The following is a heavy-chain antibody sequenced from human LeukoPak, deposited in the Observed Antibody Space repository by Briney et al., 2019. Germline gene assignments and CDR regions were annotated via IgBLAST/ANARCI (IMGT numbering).Heavy chain of an antibody. CDR3: AKYSGSGSYYKATIDY. Sequence: GGSLRLPCAASGFTFSSYAMSWVRQAPGKGLEWVSGISGSGGSTDYADSVKGRFTISRDNSKNTLYLQMNSLRAEDTAVYYCAKYSGSGSYYKATIDYWGQGTLVTVSS. V-gene: IGHV3-23*01. CDR2: ISGSGGST. CDR1: GFTFSSYA. D-gene: IGHD3-10*01. J-gene: IGHJ4*02.